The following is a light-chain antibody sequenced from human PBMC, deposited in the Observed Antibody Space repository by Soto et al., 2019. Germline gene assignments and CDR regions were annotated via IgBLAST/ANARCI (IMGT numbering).Light chain of an antibody. J-gene: IGKJ2*01. V-gene: IGKV3-20*01. CDR1: QSLSSSY. Sequence: EIVLTQSPGALSLSPGEGATLSCRASQSLSSSYVAWYQQKLGQPPRLLIYGVSNRATGIPDRFSGSWSGTEFTLTISRLEPEDFAAYYCQQYGISPSYTFAQGTKVDIK. CDR2: GVS. CDR3: QQYGISPSYT.